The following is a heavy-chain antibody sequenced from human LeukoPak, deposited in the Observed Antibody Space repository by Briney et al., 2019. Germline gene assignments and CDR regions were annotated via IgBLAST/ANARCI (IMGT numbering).Heavy chain of an antibody. CDR1: GFTFDDYG. J-gene: IGHJ4*02. V-gene: IGHV3-7*01. D-gene: IGHD3-10*01. CDR2: IKQDGTEK. Sequence: GSLRLSCAASGFTFDDYGMSWVRHPPGRGLEWVANIKQDGTEKYYVDSVKGRFTISRDNAKNSLYLQMNSLRVEDTATYYCAKVAHYYYGSESYYFFEHWGQGTPVTASS. CDR3: AKVAHYYYGSESYYFFEH.